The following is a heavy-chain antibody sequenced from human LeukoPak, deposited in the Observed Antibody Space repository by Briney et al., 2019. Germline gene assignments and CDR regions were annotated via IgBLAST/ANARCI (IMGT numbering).Heavy chain of an antibody. J-gene: IGHJ4*02. D-gene: IGHD1-26*01. CDR3: TTRGGSFSIFDY. CDR1: GFTFSDAW. CDR2: IKSKTDGGTT. Sequence: PGGSLRLSCAASGFTFSDAWMSWVRQAPGKGLEWVGRIKSKTDGGTTDYAAPVKGRFTISRDDSKNTLYLQMNSLKTEDTAVYYCTTRGGSFSIFDYWGQGTLVTVSS. V-gene: IGHV3-15*01.